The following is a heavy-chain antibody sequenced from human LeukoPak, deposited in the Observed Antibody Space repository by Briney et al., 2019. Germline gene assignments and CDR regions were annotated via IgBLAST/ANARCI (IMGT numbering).Heavy chain of an antibody. CDR2: IYPGDSHT. D-gene: IGHD2-2*02. CDR3: ARGPYAYTSSATLGSYNWFDP. J-gene: IGHJ5*02. V-gene: IGHV5-51*01. CDR1: GYSFPNYW. Sequence: GESLKISCKGSGYSFPNYWIGWVRQMPGKGLEWMGIIYPGDSHTRYSPSFQDQVTISVDKSISTAYLQWSSLKASDTAMYYCARGPYAYTSSATLGSYNWFDPWGQGSLVTVSS.